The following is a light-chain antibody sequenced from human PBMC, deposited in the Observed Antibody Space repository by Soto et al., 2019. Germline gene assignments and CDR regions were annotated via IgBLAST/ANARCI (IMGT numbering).Light chain of an antibody. CDR1: QSIDSNY. CDR2: GAS. J-gene: IGKJ1*01. CDR3: QHYDTSPGT. Sequence: EIVLTQSPGTLSLSPGERATLSCRASQSIDSNYLGWYQQKPGQTPRLLIYGASSRATGIPDRFSGSGSGTDFTLTISRLEPEDFAVYYCQHYDTSPGTFGQGTKVEIK. V-gene: IGKV3-20*01.